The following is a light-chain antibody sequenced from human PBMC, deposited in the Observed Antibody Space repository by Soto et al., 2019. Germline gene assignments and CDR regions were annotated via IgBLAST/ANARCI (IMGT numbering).Light chain of an antibody. CDR2: KAS. CDR1: QSISSW. V-gene: IGKV1-5*03. Sequence: DIQMTQSPSTLSASVGDRVTITCRASQSISSWLAWYQQRPGKAPKLLIYKASSLESGVPSRFSGSGSGTEITLTISSLQPDDFATYYCPQLNSYPLTFGGGTKVDIK. J-gene: IGKJ4*01. CDR3: PQLNSYPLT.